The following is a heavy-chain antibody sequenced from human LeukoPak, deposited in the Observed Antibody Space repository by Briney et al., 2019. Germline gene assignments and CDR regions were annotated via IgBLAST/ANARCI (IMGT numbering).Heavy chain of an antibody. CDR1: GGSISSSSYY. V-gene: IGHV4-39*01. Sequence: SETLSLTCTVSGGSISSSSYYWGWIRQPPGKGLEWIGSIYYSGSTYYNPSLKSRVTISVDTSKNQFSLKLSSVTAADTAVYYCARARSGKWGFDYWGQGTLVTVSS. J-gene: IGHJ4*02. CDR3: ARARSGKWGFDY. CDR2: IYYSGST. D-gene: IGHD1-26*01.